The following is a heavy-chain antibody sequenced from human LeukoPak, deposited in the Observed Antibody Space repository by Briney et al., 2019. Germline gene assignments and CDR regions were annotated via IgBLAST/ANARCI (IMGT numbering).Heavy chain of an antibody. D-gene: IGHD2-21*01. CDR3: ASSPPGLSDFDY. J-gene: IGHJ4*02. V-gene: IGHV4-59*01. CDR2: IYYSGST. CDR1: GGSISSYF. Sequence: SETLSLTCTVSGGSISSYFWSWIRQPPGKGLEWIGYIYYSGSTNYNPSLKSRVTISVDTSKNQFSLKLSSVTAADTAVYYCASSPPGLSDFDYWGQGTLVTVSS.